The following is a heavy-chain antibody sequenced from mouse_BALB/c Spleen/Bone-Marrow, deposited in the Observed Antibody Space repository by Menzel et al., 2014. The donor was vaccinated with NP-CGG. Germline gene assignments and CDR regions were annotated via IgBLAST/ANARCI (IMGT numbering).Heavy chain of an antibody. CDR2: IDPSTGRT. V-gene: IGHV1S81*02. CDR1: GYTFTSYW. CDR3: ARINGYDY. J-gene: IGHJ2*01. Sequence: QVQLQQPGAELVRPGASVKLSCKASGYTFTSYWMHWVKQRPGQGLEWIGEIDPSTGRTDYNKKFKSQATLTVDKSASTAYMHLSSLTSEDSAVYYCARINGYDYWGLGTTLTVSS. D-gene: IGHD2-2*01.